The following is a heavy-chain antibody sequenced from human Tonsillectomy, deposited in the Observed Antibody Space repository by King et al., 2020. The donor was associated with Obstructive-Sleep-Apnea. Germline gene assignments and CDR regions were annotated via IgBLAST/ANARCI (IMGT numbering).Heavy chain of an antibody. Sequence: VQLQESGPGLVKPSETLSLSCTVSGYSISSGYYWGWIRQPPGKGLEWIGNIYHSGSTYYNPSLKSRVTISVDTSKNQFSLKLSSVTAADTAVYYCARVIYCSRGSCSRYYFDYWGQGTVVTVSS. J-gene: IGHJ4*02. CDR1: GYSISSGYY. CDR2: IYHSGST. CDR3: ARVIYCSRGSCSRYYFDY. D-gene: IGHD2-15*01. V-gene: IGHV4-38-2*02.